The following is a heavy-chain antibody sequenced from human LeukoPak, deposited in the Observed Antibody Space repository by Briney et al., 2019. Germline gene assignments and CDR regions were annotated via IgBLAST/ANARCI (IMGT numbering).Heavy chain of an antibody. CDR2: IYYSGST. CDR1: GFTFSSYA. D-gene: IGHD6-13*01. CDR3: ARPSSSWYYFDY. J-gene: IGHJ4*02. V-gene: IGHV4-39*01. Sequence: GSLRLSCAASGFTFSSYAMSWVRQPPGKGLEWIGSIYYSGSTYYNPSLKSRVTISVDTSKNQFSLKLSSVTAADTAVYYCARPSSSWYYFDYWGQGTLVTVSS.